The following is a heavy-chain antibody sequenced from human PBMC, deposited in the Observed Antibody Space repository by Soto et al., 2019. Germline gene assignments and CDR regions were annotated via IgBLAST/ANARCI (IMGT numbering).Heavy chain of an antibody. CDR3: ARARTPFYYYGSGSDAFDI. CDR2: MNPNSGNP. Sequence: QVQLVQSGAEVKKPGASVKVSCKASGYTFTSYDINWVRQATGQGLEWMGGMNPNSGNPGYAQKFQGRVTMTRNTSISTDYMELSSLRTEDTAVYYCARARTPFYYYGSGSDAFDIWGQGTMVTVSS. CDR1: GYTFTSYD. V-gene: IGHV1-8*01. J-gene: IGHJ3*02. D-gene: IGHD3-10*01.